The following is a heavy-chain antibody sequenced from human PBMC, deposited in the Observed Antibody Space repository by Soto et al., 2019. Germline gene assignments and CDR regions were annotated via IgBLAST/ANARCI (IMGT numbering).Heavy chain of an antibody. Sequence: ASVKVSCKASGYTFTGYYMHWVRQAPGQGLEWMGWINPNSGGTNYAQKFQGRVTMTRDTSISKAYMELSRLRSDDTAVYYCARIKYYYDSSGYYLSYWGQGTLVTVSS. J-gene: IGHJ4*02. CDR3: ARIKYYYDSSGYYLSY. V-gene: IGHV1-2*02. CDR1: GYTFTGYY. D-gene: IGHD3-22*01. CDR2: INPNSGGT.